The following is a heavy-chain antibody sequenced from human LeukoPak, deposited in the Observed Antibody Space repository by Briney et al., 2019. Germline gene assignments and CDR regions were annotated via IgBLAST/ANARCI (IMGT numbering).Heavy chain of an antibody. V-gene: IGHV1-18*01. J-gene: IGHJ1*01. CDR1: GYTFTSYG. D-gene: IGHD6-13*01. Sequence: GASVKVSFKASGYTFTSYGISWVRQAPGQGLEWMGWISAYNGNTNYAQKFQGRVTMTRDTSISTAYMELSRLRSDDTAVYYCARGYPLSTTAAGTYFQHWGQGTLVTVSS. CDR3: ARGYPLSTTAAGTYFQH. CDR2: ISAYNGNT.